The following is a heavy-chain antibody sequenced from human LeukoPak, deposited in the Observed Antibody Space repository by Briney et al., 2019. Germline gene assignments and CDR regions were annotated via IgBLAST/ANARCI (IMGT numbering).Heavy chain of an antibody. CDR3: ARSDYGDYVPHDY. CDR2: IYYSGST. D-gene: IGHD4-17*01. CDR1: GGSISSYY. V-gene: IGHV4-59*01. Sequence: SETLSLTCTVSGGSISSYYWSWIRQPPGKGLEWIGYIYYSGSTNYSPSLKSRVTISVDTSKNQFSLKLSSVTAADTAVYYCARSDYGDYVPHDYWGQGNLVTVSS. J-gene: IGHJ4*02.